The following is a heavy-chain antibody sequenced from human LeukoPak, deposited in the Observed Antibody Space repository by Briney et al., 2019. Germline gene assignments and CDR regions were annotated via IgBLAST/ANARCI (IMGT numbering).Heavy chain of an antibody. CDR3: ARDSDWYSSSWFHFDY. Sequence: NPSETLSLTCAVYGGSFSGYYWSWIRQPPGKGLEWIGEINHSGSTNYNPSLKSRVTISVDPSKNQFSLKLSSVTAADTAVYYCARDSDWYSSSWFHFDYWGQGTLVTVSS. CDR1: GGSFSGYY. V-gene: IGHV4-34*01. CDR2: INHSGST. D-gene: IGHD6-13*01. J-gene: IGHJ4*02.